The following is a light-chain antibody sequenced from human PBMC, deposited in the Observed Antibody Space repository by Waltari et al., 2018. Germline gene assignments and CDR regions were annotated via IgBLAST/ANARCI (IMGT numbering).Light chain of an antibody. CDR2: EVS. Sequence: QSALTQPPSVSGSPGQSVTISCTGTSSDGGSYNRVSWYQQPPGTAPKLMIYEVSNRPSGVPDRFSGSKSGNTASLTISGLQAEDEADYYCSSYTSSSIVVFGGGTKLTVL. CDR1: SSDGGSYNR. CDR3: SSYTSSSIVV. J-gene: IGLJ2*01. V-gene: IGLV2-18*02.